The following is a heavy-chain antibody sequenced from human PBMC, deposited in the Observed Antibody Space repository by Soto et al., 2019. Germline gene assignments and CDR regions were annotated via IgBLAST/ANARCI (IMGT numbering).Heavy chain of an antibody. J-gene: IGHJ4*02. V-gene: IGHV3-72*01. CDR2: SRTKANSYTT. CDR1: GFTFSDHY. Sequence: VQLVESGGGLVQPGGSLRLSCVASGFTFSDHYMDWVRQAPGKGLEWVGRSRTKANSYTTEYAASVKGRFSISRDDSKNSVYLRMDSLKTEDAAVYYCARGYPGGVYFDPWCQGTLVTVSS. D-gene: IGHD2-2*01. CDR3: ARGYPGGVYFDP.